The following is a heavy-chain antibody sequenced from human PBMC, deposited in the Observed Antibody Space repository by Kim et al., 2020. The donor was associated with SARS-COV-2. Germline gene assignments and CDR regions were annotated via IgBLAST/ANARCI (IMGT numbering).Heavy chain of an antibody. CDR1: GYSISSGYY. Sequence: SETLSLTCTVSGYSISSGYYWGWIRQPPGKGLEWIGSIYHSGSTYYNPSLKSRVTISVDTSKNQFSLKLSSVTAADTAVYYCARGYYGSGSYHNWFDPWGQGTLVTVSS. CDR3: ARGYYGSGSYHNWFDP. D-gene: IGHD3-10*01. CDR2: IYHSGST. J-gene: IGHJ5*02. V-gene: IGHV4-38-2*02.